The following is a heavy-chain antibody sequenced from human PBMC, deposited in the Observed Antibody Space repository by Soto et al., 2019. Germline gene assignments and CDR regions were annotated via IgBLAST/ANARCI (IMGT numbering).Heavy chain of an antibody. J-gene: IGHJ5*02. D-gene: IGHD3-22*01. CDR1: GFTFRDFT. CDR2: ISSSGTFK. CDR3: ARDDLYDSTGYDS. V-gene: IGHV3-21*01. Sequence: EVHLVESGGGLVKPGGPLRLSCAASGFTFRDFTMNWVGQAPGKGLEWVSSISSSGTFKYYADSLGGRFTISRDNAKNSLYLQLNSLRGEDTAIYYCARDDLYDSTGYDSWGQGTLVTV.